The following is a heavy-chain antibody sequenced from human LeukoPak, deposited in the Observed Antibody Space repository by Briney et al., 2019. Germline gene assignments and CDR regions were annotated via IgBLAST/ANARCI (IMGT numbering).Heavy chain of an antibody. Sequence: GGSLRLSCAASGFTFSTYAMGWVRQAPGKGLEWVSAISGSGGSTYYADSVKGRFTISRDNSKNTLYLQMNSLRAEDTAVYYCAKDAGFAASGYYFDYWGQGTLVTVSS. J-gene: IGHJ4*02. V-gene: IGHV3-23*01. D-gene: IGHD6-25*01. CDR2: ISGSGGST. CDR3: AKDAGFAASGYYFDY. CDR1: GFTFSTYA.